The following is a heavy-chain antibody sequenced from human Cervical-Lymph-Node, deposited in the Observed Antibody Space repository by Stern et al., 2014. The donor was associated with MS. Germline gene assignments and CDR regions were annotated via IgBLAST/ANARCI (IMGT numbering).Heavy chain of an antibody. V-gene: IGHV3-7*01. CDR2: IKTGGSEK. J-gene: IGHJ5*02. D-gene: IGHD1-7*01. CDR3: ARAVRELGT. Sequence: VQLQESGGGLVQPGASLRLSCAVSGFTFSNYWMTWVRQAPGKGLEWVASIKTGGSEKSYVASVKGRFTISRDNAKNSLYLQMNSLRAEDTAVYYCARAVRELGTWGQGTLVTVSS. CDR1: GFTFSNYW.